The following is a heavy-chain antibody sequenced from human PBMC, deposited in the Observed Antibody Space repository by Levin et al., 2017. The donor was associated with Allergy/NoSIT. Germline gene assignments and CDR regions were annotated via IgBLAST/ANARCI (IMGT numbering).Heavy chain of an antibody. CDR3: ARGGYSSSWYGLSVPPYDAFDI. D-gene: IGHD6-13*01. V-gene: IGHV4-59*01. CDR2: IYYSGST. J-gene: IGHJ3*02. CDR1: GGSISSYY. Sequence: SQTLSLTCTVSGGSISSYYWSWIRQPPGKGLEWIGYIYYSGSTNYNPSLKSRVTISVDTSKNQFSLKLSSVTAADTAVYYCARGGYSSSWYGLSVPPYDAFDIWGQGTMVTVSS.